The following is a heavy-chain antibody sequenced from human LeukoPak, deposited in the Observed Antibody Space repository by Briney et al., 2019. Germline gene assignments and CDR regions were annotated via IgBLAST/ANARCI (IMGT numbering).Heavy chain of an antibody. CDR3: ARGHPYYYGSGSPPFDY. CDR1: GFTFGSYA. D-gene: IGHD3-10*01. CDR2: ISYDGSNK. J-gene: IGHJ4*02. Sequence: GGSLRLSCAASGFTFGSYAMHWVRQAPGKGLEWVAVISYDGSNKYYADSVKGRFTISRDNSKNTLYLQMNSLRAEDTAVYYCARGHPYYYGSGSPPFDYWGQGTLVTVSS. V-gene: IGHV3-30*04.